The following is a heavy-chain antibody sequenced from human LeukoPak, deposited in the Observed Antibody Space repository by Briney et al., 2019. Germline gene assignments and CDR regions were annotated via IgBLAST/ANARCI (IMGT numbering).Heavy chain of an antibody. CDR1: GYTFTDYY. J-gene: IGHJ4*02. CDR2: ISAYNGNT. Sequence: ASVKVSCKASGYTFTDYYMHWVRQAPGQGLEWMGWISAYNGNTNYAQKLQGRVTMTTDTSTSTAYMELRSLRSDDTAVYYCAKESAVTAVFDYWGQGTLVTVSS. D-gene: IGHD4-17*01. CDR3: AKESAVTAVFDY. V-gene: IGHV1-18*04.